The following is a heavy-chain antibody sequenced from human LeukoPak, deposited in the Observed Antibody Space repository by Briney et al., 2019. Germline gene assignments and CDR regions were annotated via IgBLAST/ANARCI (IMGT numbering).Heavy chain of an antibody. Sequence: GGSLRLSCAASGFTFSSYSMNWVRQAPGKGLEWVSTISSSSSYIYYADSVKGRFTISGDNAKNSLYLQMNSLRAEDTAVYYCARGQISGWYVDWFDPWGQGTLVTVSS. CDR1: GFTFSSYS. D-gene: IGHD6-19*01. CDR2: ISSSSSYI. V-gene: IGHV3-21*01. CDR3: ARGQISGWYVDWFDP. J-gene: IGHJ5*02.